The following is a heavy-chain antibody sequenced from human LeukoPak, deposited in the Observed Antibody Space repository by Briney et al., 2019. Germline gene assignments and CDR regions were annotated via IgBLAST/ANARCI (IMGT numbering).Heavy chain of an antibody. D-gene: IGHD6-19*01. V-gene: IGHV4-59*08. Sequence: SETLSLTCTVSGGSISSYYWGWIRQPPGKGLEWIGYIYYSGSTNYNPSLKSRVTISVDTSKNQFSLKLSSVTAADTAVYYCARRIAVGTPNWFDPWGQGTLVTVSS. J-gene: IGHJ5*02. CDR3: ARRIAVGTPNWFDP. CDR2: IYYSGST. CDR1: GGSISSYY.